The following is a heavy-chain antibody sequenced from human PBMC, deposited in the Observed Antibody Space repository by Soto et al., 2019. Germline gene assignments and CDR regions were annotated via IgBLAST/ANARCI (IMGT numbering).Heavy chain of an antibody. D-gene: IGHD4-17*01. CDR3: ARGKSTVARPGAFDM. Sequence: LSLTSTVSGRSISSYYWSWIRQPAGKGLEWIGPIYTSGSTNYNPSLKSRVTMSVDTSKNQFSLKLSYVTAADTAVYYCARGKSTVARPGAFDMWGQGTMVTVSS. J-gene: IGHJ3*02. V-gene: IGHV4-4*07. CDR1: GRSISSYY. CDR2: IYTSGST.